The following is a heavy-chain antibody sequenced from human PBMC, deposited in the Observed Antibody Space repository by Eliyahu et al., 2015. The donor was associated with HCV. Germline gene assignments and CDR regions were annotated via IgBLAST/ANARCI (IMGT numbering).Heavy chain of an antibody. D-gene: IGHD6-19*01. J-gene: IGHJ3*02. CDR2: ISSSGSTI. Sequence: EVQLVXSGGGLVQXGGSXXLSCAAXGFPXSSYEMNWVRQAPGKGLEWVSYISSSGSTIYYADSVKGRFTISRDNAKNSLYLQMNSLRAEDTAVYYCATSSGWANDAFDIWGQGTMVTVSS. CDR1: GFPXSSYE. CDR3: ATSSGWANDAFDI. V-gene: IGHV3-48*03.